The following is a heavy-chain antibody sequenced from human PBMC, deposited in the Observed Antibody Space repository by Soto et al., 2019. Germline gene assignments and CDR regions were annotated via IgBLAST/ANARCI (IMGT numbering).Heavy chain of an antibody. J-gene: IGHJ4*02. V-gene: IGHV3-53*01. CDR3: VQTTGWPGLDF. CDR2: IYGGGTT. D-gene: IGHD6-19*01. CDR1: GVTVSSKY. Sequence: EVQLVESGGGLIQPGGSLRLSCAASGVTVSSKYMTWVRQAPGKGLEWVSVIYGGGTTYYADSVKGRFTISRDNSKNTLYLQMNSLRAEDTAVYYCVQTTGWPGLDFWGQGTLVTVSS.